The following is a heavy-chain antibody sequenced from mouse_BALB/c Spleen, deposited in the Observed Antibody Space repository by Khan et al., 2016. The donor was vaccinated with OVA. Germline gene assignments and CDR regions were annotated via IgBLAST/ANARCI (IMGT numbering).Heavy chain of an antibody. Sequence: QVQLQQSGAELVRPGVSVKISCKGSGYTFTDYAMHWVKQSHAKSLEWIGVISTYYGDATYNQKFKGKATMTVDKSSSTAYMELARLTSEDSAIYYGARGNGNSRFAYWGQGTLATVSA. CDR3: ARGNGNSRFAY. CDR2: ISTYYGDA. D-gene: IGHD2-1*01. V-gene: IGHV1S137*01. CDR1: GYTFTDYA. J-gene: IGHJ3*01.